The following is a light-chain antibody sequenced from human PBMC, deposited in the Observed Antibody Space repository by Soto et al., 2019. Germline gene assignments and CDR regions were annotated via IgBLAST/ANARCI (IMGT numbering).Light chain of an antibody. J-gene: IGKJ1*01. Sequence: IVLTQSPGTLSLSPWERATLSCRASQSVASSSIAWYQQRLGRAPRLLIYGASNRATGIPDRFSGSGSGTDLTLTFSRLDPEDFAVYYCQHYGGSQGTFGQGTKVDIK. CDR1: QSVASSS. V-gene: IGKV3-20*01. CDR3: QHYGGSQGT. CDR2: GAS.